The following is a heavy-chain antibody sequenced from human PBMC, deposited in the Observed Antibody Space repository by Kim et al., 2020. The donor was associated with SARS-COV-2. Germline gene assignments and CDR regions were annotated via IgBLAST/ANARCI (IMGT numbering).Heavy chain of an antibody. V-gene: IGHV1-3*01. CDR1: GYTFTSYA. D-gene: IGHD6-13*01. Sequence: ASVKVSCKASGYTFTSYAMHWVRQAPGQRLEWMGWINAGNGNTKYSQKFQGRVTITRDTSASTAYMELSSLRSEDTAVYYWARYLSYSSSWYYDYGMDVWGQGTTVTVSS. CDR3: ARYLSYSSSWYYDYGMDV. J-gene: IGHJ6*02. CDR2: INAGNGNT.